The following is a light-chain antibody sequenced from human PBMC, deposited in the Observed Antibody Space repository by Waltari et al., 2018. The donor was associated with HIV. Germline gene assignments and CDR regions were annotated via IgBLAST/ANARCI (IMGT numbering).Light chain of an antibody. CDR1: SSDVGAYNY. V-gene: IGLV2-23*02. CDR3: CSYAGSSTYV. Sequence: QSALTQPASVSGSPGQSITISCTGTSSDVGAYNYVPSYQQHPGKAPKLIIYDVTNRPRGASKRLSGTNAANTAFLTISGLQAEDEADYYCCSYAGSSTYVFGSGTKVTVL. J-gene: IGLJ1*01. CDR2: DVT.